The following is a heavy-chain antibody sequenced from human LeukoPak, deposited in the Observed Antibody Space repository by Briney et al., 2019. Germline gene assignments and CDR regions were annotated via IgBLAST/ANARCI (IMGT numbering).Heavy chain of an antibody. D-gene: IGHD3-22*01. Sequence: ASVNVSCKASGYTFTSYYMHWVRQAPGQGLEWMGIINPSGGSTSYAQKFQGRVTMTWDTSTSTVYMELSSLRSEDTAVYYCARDYYDSSGYYYAPDYWGQGTLVTVSS. V-gene: IGHV1-46*01. CDR3: ARDYYDSSGYYYAPDY. CDR1: GYTFTSYY. J-gene: IGHJ4*02. CDR2: INPSGGST.